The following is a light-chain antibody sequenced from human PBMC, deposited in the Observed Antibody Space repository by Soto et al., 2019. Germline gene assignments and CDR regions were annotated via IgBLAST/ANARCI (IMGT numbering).Light chain of an antibody. CDR1: QSISSW. Sequence: DIQMTQSPSTLSASVGDRVTITCRSSQSISSWLAWYQQKPGKAPKLLIYDASSLESGVPSRFSGSGSGTEFTPTISSLQPDDFATYYGQQYNSYSTITVGQGTRLEIK. J-gene: IGKJ5*01. CDR3: QQYNSYSTIT. CDR2: DAS. V-gene: IGKV1-5*01.